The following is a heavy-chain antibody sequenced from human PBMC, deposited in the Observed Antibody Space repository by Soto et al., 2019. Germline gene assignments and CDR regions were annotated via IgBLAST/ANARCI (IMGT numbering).Heavy chain of an antibody. CDR1: GGSFSGYY. CDR3: AGIYXGSPGGTLRY. CDR2: INHRGST. V-gene: IGHV4-34*01. D-gene: IGHD1-26*01. J-gene: IGHJ4*02. Sequence: PSETLSLTCAVYGGSFSGYYWSWIRQPPGKGLEWIGEINHRGSTNYNPSLKSRVTISVDTSKNQFSLKLSSVTAADTAVYYCAGIYXGSPGGTLRYWGQGTLVTVSS.